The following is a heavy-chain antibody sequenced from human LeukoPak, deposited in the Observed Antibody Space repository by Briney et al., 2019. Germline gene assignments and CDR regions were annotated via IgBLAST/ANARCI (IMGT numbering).Heavy chain of an antibody. V-gene: IGHV1-18*01. CDR2: ISAHNGNT. Sequence: ASVTVSCKASGYTFTTHGIAGVRQAPGQGVEGMGWISAHNGNTNYSQSLQGRVTMTTDTSTNTAYMELRSLRSDDTAVYYCARDGYFDLWGRGTLVTVSS. CDR1: GYTFTTHG. J-gene: IGHJ2*01. CDR3: ARDGYFDL.